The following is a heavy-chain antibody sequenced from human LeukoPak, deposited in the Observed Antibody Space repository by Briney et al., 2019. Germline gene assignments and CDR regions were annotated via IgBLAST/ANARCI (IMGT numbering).Heavy chain of an antibody. CDR3: ARWDDILTGQPSNY. J-gene: IGHJ4*01. CDR2: INPNSGNT. D-gene: IGHD3-9*01. Sequence: GASVKVSCKASGYTFTSYDINWVRQATGQGLEWMGWINPNSGNTGYAQKFQGRVTLTRNTSISTDYMELSSLRSEDTAVYYCARWDDILTGQPSNYWGQGTLVTVS. V-gene: IGHV1-8*01. CDR1: GYTFTSYD.